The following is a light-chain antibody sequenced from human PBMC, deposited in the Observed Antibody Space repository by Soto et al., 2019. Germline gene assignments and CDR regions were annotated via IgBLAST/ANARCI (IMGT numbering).Light chain of an antibody. Sequence: QSVLTQPASVSGSPRQSITISCTGTSGDVGAYNYVSWYQQHPGKAPKLMIYDVSNRPSGVSNRFSGSKSGNTASLTISGLQAEDEADYYCSSFTSSTTLIFGGGTKLTVL. CDR2: DVS. J-gene: IGLJ2*01. CDR1: SGDVGAYNY. V-gene: IGLV2-14*03. CDR3: SSFTSSTTLI.